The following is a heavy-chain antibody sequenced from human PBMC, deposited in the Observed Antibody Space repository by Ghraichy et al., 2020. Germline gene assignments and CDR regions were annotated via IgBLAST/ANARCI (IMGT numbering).Heavy chain of an antibody. CDR2: MNPNSGNT. CDR1: GYTFTSYD. V-gene: IGHV1-8*01. D-gene: IGHD1-26*01. Sequence: ASVKVSCKASGYTFTSYDINWVRQATGQGLEWMGWMNPNSGNTGYAQKVQGRVTMTRNTSISTAYMELSSLRSEDTAVYYCARGNRIVGATKGGAYYFDYWGQGTLVTVSS. J-gene: IGHJ4*02. CDR3: ARGNRIVGATKGGAYYFDY.